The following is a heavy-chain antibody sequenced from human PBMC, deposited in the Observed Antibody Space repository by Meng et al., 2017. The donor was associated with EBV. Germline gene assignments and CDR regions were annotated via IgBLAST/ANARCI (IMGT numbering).Heavy chain of an antibody. CDR3: AKDLSGRFDP. CDR2: IPSDASHIK. D-gene: IGHD1-14*01. Sequence: GAVVVQPRRARWLSCAASGSTFSNYGCHWVRQAPGKGPEWVAIIPSDASHIKYYADSVKGLFTISRDNSKNTLYLQMNSLRTEDTAVYYCAKDLSGRFDPWGQGTLVTVSS. CDR1: GSTFSNYG. J-gene: IGHJ5*02. V-gene: IGHV3-30*18.